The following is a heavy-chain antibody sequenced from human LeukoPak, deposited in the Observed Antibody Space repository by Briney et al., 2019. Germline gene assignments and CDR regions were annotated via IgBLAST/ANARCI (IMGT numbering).Heavy chain of an antibody. Sequence: GGSLRLSCAASGFTFSSYSMNWVRQAPGKGLEWVSSISSSSSYIYYADSVKGRFTISRDNAKNSLYLQMNSLRAEDTAVYYCARGYCSSTSCYGLDYWGQGTLVTVSS. J-gene: IGHJ4*02. CDR3: ARGYCSSTSCYGLDY. CDR1: GFTFSSYS. V-gene: IGHV3-21*04. CDR2: ISSSSSYI. D-gene: IGHD2-2*01.